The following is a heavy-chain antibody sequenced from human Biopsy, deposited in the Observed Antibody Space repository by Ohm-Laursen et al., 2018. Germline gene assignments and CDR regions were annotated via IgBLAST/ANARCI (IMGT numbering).Heavy chain of an antibody. CDR1: GESFNGYY. D-gene: IGHD3-22*01. CDR3: ARGVDYYDPYHYYALDV. J-gene: IGHJ6*02. Sequence: GTLSLTCIVYGESFNGYYWSWIRQTPGKGLEWIGETNHSGRTNYNPSLKSRVTISVDTSKNQFSLKVRSVTAADTAVYYCARGVDYYDPYHYYALDVWGQGTTVTVSS. V-gene: IGHV4-34*01. CDR2: TNHSGRT.